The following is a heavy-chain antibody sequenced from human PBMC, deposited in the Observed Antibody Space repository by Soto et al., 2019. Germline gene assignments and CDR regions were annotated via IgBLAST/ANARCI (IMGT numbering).Heavy chain of an antibody. CDR1: GGSISSGGYY. CDR3: ARVIDYYYYMDV. Sequence: QVQLQESGPGLVKPSQTLSLTCTVSGGSISSGGYYWSWIRQHPGKGLEWIGYIYYSGSTYYNLSLTSRVTISVDTSKNQFSLKLSSVTAADTAVYYCARVIDYYYYMDVWGKGTTVTVSS. V-gene: IGHV4-31*03. J-gene: IGHJ6*03. CDR2: IYYSGST.